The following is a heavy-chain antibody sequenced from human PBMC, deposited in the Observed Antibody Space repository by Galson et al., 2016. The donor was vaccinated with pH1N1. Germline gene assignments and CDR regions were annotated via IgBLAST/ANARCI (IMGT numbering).Heavy chain of an antibody. J-gene: IGHJ4*02. CDR1: GGSISNSNYY. CDR3: ARLWYGEYIDY. Sequence: ETLSLTCPVSGGSISNSNYYWGWIRQPPGKGLQWIANIYYSGITYYDASLKSRVTISVDTSKNQFSLKLNSVIAADTAVYYCARLWYGEYIDYWGQGTRVTVSS. V-gene: IGHV4-39*01. D-gene: IGHD3-10*01. CDR2: IYYSGIT.